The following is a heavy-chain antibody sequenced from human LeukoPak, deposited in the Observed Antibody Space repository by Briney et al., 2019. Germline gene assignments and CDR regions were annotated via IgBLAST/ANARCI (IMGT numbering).Heavy chain of an antibody. D-gene: IGHD7-27*01. J-gene: IGHJ6*02. CDR3: ARDRGSNWGSYYYYGMDV. CDR2: IYYSGST. Sequence: SETLSLTCTVSGGSISSGGYYWSWIRQHPGRGLEWIGYIYYSGSTYYNPSLKSRVTISVDTSKNQFSLKLSSVTAADTAVYYCARDRGSNWGSYYYYGMDVWGQGTTVTVSS. CDR1: GGSISSGGYY. V-gene: IGHV4-31*03.